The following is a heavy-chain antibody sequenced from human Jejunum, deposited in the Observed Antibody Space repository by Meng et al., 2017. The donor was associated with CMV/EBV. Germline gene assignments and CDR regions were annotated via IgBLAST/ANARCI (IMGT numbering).Heavy chain of an antibody. CDR2: IDTNTGNP. CDR1: GYTFTSYA. D-gene: IGHD2-15*01. Sequence: SGFELKKPGASGKVYCKASGYTFTSYAMNWVRQAPGQGLEWMGWIDTNTGNPTYAQGFTGRFVFSLDTSVSTAYLQISSLKAADTAVYYCARLYCSGGSCYTIDYWGQGTLVTVSS. J-gene: IGHJ4*02. CDR3: ARLYCSGGSCYTIDY. V-gene: IGHV7-4-1*02.